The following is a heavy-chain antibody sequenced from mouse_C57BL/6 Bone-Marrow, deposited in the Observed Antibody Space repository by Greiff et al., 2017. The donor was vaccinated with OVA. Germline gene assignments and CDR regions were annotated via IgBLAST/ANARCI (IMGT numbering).Heavy chain of an antibody. Sequence: EVKLMESGPVLVKPGASVKMSCKASGYTFTDYYLNWVKQSHGKSLEWIGVINPYNGGTSYNQKFKGKATLTVDKSSSTAYMELNSLTSEDSAVFYCSRGIYFDDYAWFAYWGQGTLVTVSA. CDR1: GYTFTDYY. D-gene: IGHD2-13*01. CDR2: INPYNGGT. CDR3: SRGIYFDDYAWFAY. V-gene: IGHV1-19*01. J-gene: IGHJ3*01.